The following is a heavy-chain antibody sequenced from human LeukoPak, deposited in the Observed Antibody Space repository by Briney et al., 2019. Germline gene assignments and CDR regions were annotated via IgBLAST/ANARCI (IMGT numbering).Heavy chain of an antibody. CDR3: ARDAELVRGWFDP. Sequence: SETLSLTCTVSGYSISSGYYWGWIRQPPGKGLEWIGSIYHSGSTYYNPSLVSRVTISVDTSKNQFSLKLSSVTAADTAVYYCARDAELVRGWFDPWGQGTLVTVSS. D-gene: IGHD6-6*01. V-gene: IGHV4-38-2*02. CDR1: GYSISSGYY. J-gene: IGHJ5*02. CDR2: IYHSGST.